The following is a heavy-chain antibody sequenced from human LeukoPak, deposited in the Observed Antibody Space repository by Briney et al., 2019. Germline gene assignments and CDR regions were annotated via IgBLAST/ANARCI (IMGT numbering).Heavy chain of an antibody. CDR1: GGSISSNSYY. Sequence: PSETLSLTCTVSGGSISSNSYYWGWIRQPPGKGLEWIATISYSGSTYYNPSLKSRVTISVDTSKNQFSLKLSSVTAADTAVYYCASPYCSGGSCYSEAHFDYWGQGTLVTVSS. D-gene: IGHD2-15*01. V-gene: IGHV4-39*01. J-gene: IGHJ4*02. CDR2: ISYSGST. CDR3: ASPYCSGGSCYSEAHFDY.